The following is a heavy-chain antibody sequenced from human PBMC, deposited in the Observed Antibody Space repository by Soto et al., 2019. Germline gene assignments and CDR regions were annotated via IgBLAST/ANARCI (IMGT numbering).Heavy chain of an antibody. D-gene: IGHD4-17*01. J-gene: IGHJ4*02. V-gene: IGHV4-59*01. Sequence: QVQLQESGPGLVKPSETLSLTCTVSGGSISSYYWNWIRQPPGKGLEWIGYIYYSGSTNYNPSLKSRVTMSVDTSKNQFSLKLTSVTAADTAVYYCARGGYDYGDYVDWGQGTLVTVSS. CDR1: GGSISSYY. CDR2: IYYSGST. CDR3: ARGGYDYGDYVD.